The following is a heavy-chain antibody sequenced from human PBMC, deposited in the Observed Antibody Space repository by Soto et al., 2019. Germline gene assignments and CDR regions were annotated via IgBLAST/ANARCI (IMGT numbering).Heavy chain of an antibody. V-gene: IGHV4-34*01. Sequence: SETLSLTCAVYGGSFIGYYWSWSRQPPGKGLEWIGEINHSGSTNYNPSLKSRVTISVDTSKNQFSLKLSSVTAADTAVYYCARGSSLWFGDRYYFDYWGQGTLVTVSS. CDR2: INHSGST. D-gene: IGHD3-10*01. CDR1: GGSFIGYY. CDR3: ARGSSLWFGDRYYFDY. J-gene: IGHJ4*02.